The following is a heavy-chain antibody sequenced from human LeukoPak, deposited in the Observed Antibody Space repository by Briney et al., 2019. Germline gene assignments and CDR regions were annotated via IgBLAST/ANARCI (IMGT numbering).Heavy chain of an antibody. CDR2: IWYDGSNK. CDR3: ARESPYCSSTSCYKGFDP. CDR1: GFTFSSYG. V-gene: IGHV3-33*01. D-gene: IGHD2-2*02. J-gene: IGHJ5*02. Sequence: GKSLRLSCAASGFTFSSYGMHWVRQAPGKGLEWEAVIWYDGSNKYYADSVKGRFTISRDNSKNTLYLQMNSLRAEDTAVYYCARESPYCSSTSCYKGFDPWGQGTLVTVSS.